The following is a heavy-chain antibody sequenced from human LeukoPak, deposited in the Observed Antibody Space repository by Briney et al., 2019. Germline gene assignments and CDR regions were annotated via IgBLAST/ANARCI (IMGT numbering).Heavy chain of an antibody. CDR3: ARFYYYDSSGYVDAFDI. CDR2: INPNSGGT. D-gene: IGHD3-22*01. V-gene: IGHV1-2*02. J-gene: IGHJ3*02. Sequence: ASVKVSCKASGYTFTGYYMHWVRQAPGQGLEWMGWINPNSGGTNYAQKFQGRVTMTRDTSISTAYTGLSRLRSDDTAVYYCARFYYYDSSGYVDAFDIWGQGTMVTVSS. CDR1: GYTFTGYY.